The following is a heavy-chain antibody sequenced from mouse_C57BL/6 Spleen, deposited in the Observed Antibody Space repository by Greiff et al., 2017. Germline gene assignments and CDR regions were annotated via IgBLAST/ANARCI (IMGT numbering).Heavy chain of an antibody. CDR2: IDPSDSDT. CDR3: ARSDYGSSRYVDV. Sequence: VQLQQPGAELVRPGSSVKLSCKASGYTFTSYWMHWVKQRPIQGLEWIGNIDPSDSDTHYNQKFKDKATLTVDKSSSTAYMQLSSLTSEDSAVYYCARSDYGSSRYVDVWGTGTTVTVSS. D-gene: IGHD1-1*01. V-gene: IGHV1-52*01. J-gene: IGHJ1*03. CDR1: GYTFTSYW.